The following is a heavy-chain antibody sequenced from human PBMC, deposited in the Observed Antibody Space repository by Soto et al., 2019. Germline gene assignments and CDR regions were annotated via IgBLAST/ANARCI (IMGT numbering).Heavy chain of an antibody. D-gene: IGHD1-1*01. CDR3: ARGENVWSLIN. J-gene: IGHJ4*02. CDR1: GFTFSNYD. Sequence: GGALRLSCAASGFTFSNYDMHRVPQATGEGLEWVAAIGIAGDTYYPASVQGRFTISRENAKNTLYLQMNGLRDEDTAVYYCARGENVWSLINWGQGTLVTVPQ. CDR2: IGIAGDT. V-gene: IGHV3-13*04.